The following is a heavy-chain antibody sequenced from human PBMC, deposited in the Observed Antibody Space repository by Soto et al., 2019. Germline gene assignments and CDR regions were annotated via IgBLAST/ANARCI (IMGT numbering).Heavy chain of an antibody. V-gene: IGHV4-39*07. Sequence: SETLSLTCTVSGGPITSRTYSWGWIRQPPGTGLEWIGEINHSGSTNYNPSLKSRVTISVDTSKNQFSLKLSSVTAADTAVYYCASFAGLRYFDGDFDYWGQGTLVTVSS. J-gene: IGHJ4*02. CDR2: INHSGST. D-gene: IGHD3-9*01. CDR1: GGPITSRTYS. CDR3: ASFAGLRYFDGDFDY.